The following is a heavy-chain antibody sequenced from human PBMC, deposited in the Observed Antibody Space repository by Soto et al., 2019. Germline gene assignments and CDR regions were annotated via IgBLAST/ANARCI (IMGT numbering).Heavy chain of an antibody. V-gene: IGHV5-10-1*01. Sequence: GESLKISCKGSGYSFTSYWISWVRQMPGKGLEWMGRIDPSDSYTNYSPSFQGHVTISADKSISTAYLQWSSLKASDTAMYYCASSYTLNYGMDVWGQGTTLTVSS. J-gene: IGHJ6*02. D-gene: IGHD3-16*02. CDR2: IDPSDSYT. CDR3: ASSYTLNYGMDV. CDR1: GYSFTSYW.